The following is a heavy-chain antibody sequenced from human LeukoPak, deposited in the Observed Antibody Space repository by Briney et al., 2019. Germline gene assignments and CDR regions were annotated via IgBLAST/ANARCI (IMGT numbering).Heavy chain of an antibody. Sequence: HWASVKVSCKASGYTFTGYYMHWVRQAPGQGLEWMGWINPNSGGTNYAQKFQGRVTMTRDTSISTAYMELSRLRSDDTAVYYCAREEGQLVDPDAFDIWGQGTMVTVSS. D-gene: IGHD6-6*01. V-gene: IGHV1-2*02. CDR1: GYTFTGYY. CDR2: INPNSGGT. J-gene: IGHJ3*02. CDR3: AREEGQLVDPDAFDI.